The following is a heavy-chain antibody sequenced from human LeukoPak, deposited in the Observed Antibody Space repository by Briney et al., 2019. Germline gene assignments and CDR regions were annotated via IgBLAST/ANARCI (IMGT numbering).Heavy chain of an antibody. V-gene: IGHV3-33*01. J-gene: IGHJ4*02. CDR3: ARDQNRHQQLVGKDYFDH. CDR1: GFTFSTCG. CDR2: IWYDGSTQ. D-gene: IGHD6-13*01. Sequence: PGGSLRLSCTASGFTFSTCGMHWVRQAPGKGLEWVAVIWYDGSTQHYADSVKGRFTISRDNSKNTLYLQMNSLRAEDTALYYCARDQNRHQQLVGKDYFDHWGQGTLVTVSS.